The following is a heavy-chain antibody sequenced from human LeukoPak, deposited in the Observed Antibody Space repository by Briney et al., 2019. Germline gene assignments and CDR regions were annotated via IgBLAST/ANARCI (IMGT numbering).Heavy chain of an antibody. CDR2: ISGSGGST. CDR3: AKVSRAKTGTNYYGMDV. D-gene: IGHD1-1*01. Sequence: PGGSLRLSCAASGFTFSSYALSWVRQAPGKGLEWVSAISGSGGSTYYADSVKGRFTISRDNSKNTLYLQMNSLRAEDTAVYYCAKVSRAKTGTNYYGMDVWGQGTTVTVSS. V-gene: IGHV3-23*01. CDR1: GFTFSSYA. J-gene: IGHJ6*02.